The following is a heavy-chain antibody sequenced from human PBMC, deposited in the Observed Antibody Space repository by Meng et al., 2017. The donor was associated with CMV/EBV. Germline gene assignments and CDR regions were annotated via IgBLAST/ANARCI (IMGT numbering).Heavy chain of an antibody. CDR1: GFTFSSYA. D-gene: IGHD2-21*01. CDR3: ARNIERYCGGDCPPTYYYYGMDV. CDR2: ISYDGSNK. V-gene: IGHV3-30*04. Sequence: GESLKISCAVSGFTFSSYAMHWVRQAPGKGLEWVAVISYDGSNKYYADSVKGRFTISRDNSKNTLYLQMNSLRAEDTAVYYCARNIERYCGGDCPPTYYYYGMDVWGQGTTVTVSS. J-gene: IGHJ6*02.